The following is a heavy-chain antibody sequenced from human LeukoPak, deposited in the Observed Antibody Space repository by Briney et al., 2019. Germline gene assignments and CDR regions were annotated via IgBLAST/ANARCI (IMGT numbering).Heavy chain of an antibody. CDR3: VVVTGSW. V-gene: IGHV3-23*01. D-gene: IGHD2-21*02. CDR1: GITFSSYA. Sequence: XGSLRLSCAASGITFSSYAMSWVRQAPGKGLEWVSAITDSGGRTYYADSVKGRFTISRDNSKNTLYLQMNSLRAEDTAVYYCVVVTGSWWGQGTLVTVSS. J-gene: IGHJ4*02. CDR2: ITDSGGRT.